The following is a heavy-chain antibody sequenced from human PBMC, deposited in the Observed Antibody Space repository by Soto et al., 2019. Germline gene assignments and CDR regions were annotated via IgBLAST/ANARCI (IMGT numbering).Heavy chain of an antibody. CDR1: GFTFSDYY. V-gene: IGHV3-11*06. J-gene: IGHJ6*02. CDR2: ISSSSYT. D-gene: IGHD3-10*01. CDR3: ARVPYYYTSGTDYGMDV. Sequence: GGSLRLSCAASGFTFSDYYMSWIRQAPGKGLEWLSYISSSSYTNYADSVEGRFTISRDNARNSLYLQMNSLRAEDTAVYYCARVPYYYTSGTDYGMDVWGQGTTVTVSS.